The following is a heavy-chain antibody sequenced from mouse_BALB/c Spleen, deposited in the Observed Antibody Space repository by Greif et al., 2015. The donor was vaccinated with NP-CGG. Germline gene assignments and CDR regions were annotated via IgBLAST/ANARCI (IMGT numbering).Heavy chain of an antibody. Sequence: VQLQQSGAELAKPGASVKMSCKASGYTFTSYWMHWVKQRPGQGLEWIGYINPSTGYTEYNQKFKDKATLTAGKSSSTAYMQLSSLTSEDSAVYYCARAAAWFAYWGQGTLVTVSA. CDR3: ARAAAWFAY. V-gene: IGHV1-7*01. CDR2: INPSTGYT. CDR1: GYTFTSYW. J-gene: IGHJ3*01. D-gene: IGHD1-2*01.